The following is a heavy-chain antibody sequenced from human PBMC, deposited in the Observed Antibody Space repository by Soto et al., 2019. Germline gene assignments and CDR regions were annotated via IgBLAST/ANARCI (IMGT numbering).Heavy chain of an antibody. CDR1: GFTFSSYS. Sequence: PGGSLRLSCAASGFTFSSYSMNWVRQAPGKGLEWVSSISSSSSYIYYADSVKGRFTISRDNAKNSLYLQMNSLRAEDTAVYYCARGTSFMVRGSGAFDIWGQGTMVTVSS. V-gene: IGHV3-21*01. CDR3: ARGTSFMVRGSGAFDI. CDR2: ISSSSSYI. J-gene: IGHJ3*02. D-gene: IGHD3-10*01.